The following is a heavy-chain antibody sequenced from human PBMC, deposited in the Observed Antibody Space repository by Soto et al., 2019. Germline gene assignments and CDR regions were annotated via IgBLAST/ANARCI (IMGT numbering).Heavy chain of an antibody. CDR2: IYYSGST. V-gene: IGHV4-59*01. CDR3: ARASDGDFWTGIWFDP. Sequence: QVQLQESGPGLVKPSETLSLTCTVSGGSISSYYWSWIRQPPGKGLEWIGYIYYSGSTNYNPSLQSRVTIPVDTSKNQFSLKLSSVSAADTAVYYCARASDGDFWTGIWFDPWGQGTLVTVSS. CDR1: GGSISSYY. J-gene: IGHJ5*02. D-gene: IGHD3-3*01.